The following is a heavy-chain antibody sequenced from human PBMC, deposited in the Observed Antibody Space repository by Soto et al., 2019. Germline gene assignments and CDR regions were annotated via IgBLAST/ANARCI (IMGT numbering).Heavy chain of an antibody. CDR3: GRAQGEFNYDFWSGYYGYYFDY. D-gene: IGHD3-3*01. V-gene: IGHV4-59*01. CDR2: IYYSGST. CDR1: GGSISSYY. Sequence: SETLSLTCTVSGGSISSYYWSWIRQPPGKGLEWIGYIYYSGSTNYNPSLKSRVTISVDTSKNQFSLKLSSVTAADTAVYYCGRAQGEFNYDFWSGYYGYYFDYWGPGTLVTVSS. J-gene: IGHJ4*02.